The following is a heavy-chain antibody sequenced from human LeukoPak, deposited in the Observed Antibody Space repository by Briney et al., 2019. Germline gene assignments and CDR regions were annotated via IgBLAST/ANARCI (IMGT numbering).Heavy chain of an antibody. CDR2: ISSSSSYI. D-gene: IGHD3-16*01. CDR1: GFTFSSCS. Sequence: VGSLRLSCAASGFTFSSCSMNWVRQAPGKGLEWVSSISSSSSYIYYADSVKGRFTISRDNAKNSLYLQMNSLRAEDTAVYYCARDLGGPFDYWGQGTLVTVSS. J-gene: IGHJ4*02. V-gene: IGHV3-21*01. CDR3: ARDLGGPFDY.